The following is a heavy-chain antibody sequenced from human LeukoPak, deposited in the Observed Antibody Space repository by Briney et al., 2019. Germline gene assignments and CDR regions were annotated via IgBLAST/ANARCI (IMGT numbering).Heavy chain of an antibody. Sequence: GGSLRLSCAASGFTFNSYAMSWVRQAPGEGLEWVSLISGSGGTIYYADSVKGRFTISRDNPRNTLYLQMNSLRAEDTAVYYCAKDLEYQLPDAFDIWGQGTMVTVSS. J-gene: IGHJ3*02. CDR2: ISGSGGTI. D-gene: IGHD2-2*01. CDR3: AKDLEYQLPDAFDI. CDR1: GFTFNSYA. V-gene: IGHV3-23*01.